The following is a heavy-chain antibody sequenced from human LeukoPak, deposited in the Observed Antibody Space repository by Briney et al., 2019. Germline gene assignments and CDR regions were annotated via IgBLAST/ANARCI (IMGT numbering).Heavy chain of an antibody. CDR3: ARVRGDSSGYYYGITIFDY. D-gene: IGHD3-22*01. CDR1: GGSISSYY. J-gene: IGHJ4*02. CDR2: IYTSGST. V-gene: IGHV4-4*07. Sequence: SETLPLTCTASGGSISSYYWSWIRQPAGQGLEWIGRIYTSGSTNYNPSLKSRVTMSVDTSKNQFSLKLSSVTAADTAVYYCARVRGDSSGYYYGITIFDYWGQGTLVTVSS.